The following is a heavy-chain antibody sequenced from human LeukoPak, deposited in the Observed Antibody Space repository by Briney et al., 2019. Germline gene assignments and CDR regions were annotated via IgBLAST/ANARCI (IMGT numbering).Heavy chain of an antibody. J-gene: IGHJ4*02. CDR1: GFTFSTKW. V-gene: IGHV3-7*01. D-gene: IGHD2-8*01. CDR3: ARDRYCTNGVCYRDYFDY. Sequence: PGGSLRLSCEASGFTFSTKWMSWVRQAPGKGMGWVGNIQPDGSEQYPVDSLKGRFTISRDNARNSLFLEMNSLRVEDTAVYYCARDRYCTNGVCYRDYFDYWGQGTLVTVSS. CDR2: IQPDGSEQ.